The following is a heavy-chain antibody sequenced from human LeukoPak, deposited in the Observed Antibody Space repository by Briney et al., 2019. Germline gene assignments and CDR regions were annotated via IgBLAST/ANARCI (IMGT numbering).Heavy chain of an antibody. CDR1: GGSFSGYY. CDR2: INHSGST. CDR3: ARGNGAAACPSLPNWFDP. V-gene: IGHV4-34*01. J-gene: IGHJ5*02. Sequence: PSETLSLTCAVYGGSFSGYYWSWIRQPPGKGLEWIGEINHSGSTNYNPSLKSRVTISVDTSKNQFSLKLSSVTAADTAVYYCARGNGAAACPSLPNWFDPWGQGTLVTVSS. D-gene: IGHD6-13*01.